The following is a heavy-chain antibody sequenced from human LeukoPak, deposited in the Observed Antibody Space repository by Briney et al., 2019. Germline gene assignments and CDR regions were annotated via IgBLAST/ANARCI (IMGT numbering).Heavy chain of an antibody. CDR2: IYTRGST. J-gene: IGHJ6*03. V-gene: IGHV4-4*07. D-gene: IGHD3-22*01. CDR3: ARGLVVVPHYYYYYMDV. CDR1: GGSISSYY. Sequence: SETLSLTCTVSGGSISSYYWSWIRQPAGKGLEWIGRIYTRGSTNYNPSLKSRVTMSVDTSKNQFSLKLSSVTAADTAVYYCARGLVVVPHYYYYYMDVWGKGATVTVSS.